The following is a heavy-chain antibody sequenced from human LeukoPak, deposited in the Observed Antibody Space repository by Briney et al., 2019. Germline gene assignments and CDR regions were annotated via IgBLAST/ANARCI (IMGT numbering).Heavy chain of an antibody. V-gene: IGHV1-18*01. D-gene: IGHD6-13*01. CDR1: GGTFSSYG. Sequence: ASVKVSCKASGGTFSSYGISWVRQAPGQGLEWMGWISAYNGNTNYAQKLQGRVTMTTDTSTSTAYMELSSLRSEDTAVYYCASSPYSSSWYPDYWGQGTLVTVSS. CDR2: ISAYNGNT. J-gene: IGHJ4*02. CDR3: ASSPYSSSWYPDY.